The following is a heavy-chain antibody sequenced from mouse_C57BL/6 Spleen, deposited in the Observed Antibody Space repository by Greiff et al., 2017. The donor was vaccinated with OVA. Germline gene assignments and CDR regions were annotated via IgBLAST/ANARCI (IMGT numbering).Heavy chain of an antibody. V-gene: IGHV1-39*01. CDR2: INPNYGTT. CDR1: GYSFTDYN. CDR3: AREGGYEYDGRPYAMDY. J-gene: IGHJ4*01. D-gene: IGHD2-4*01. Sequence: LQESGPELVKPGASVKISCKASGYSFTDYNMNWVKQSNGKSLEWIGVINPNYGTTSYNQKFKGKATLTVDQSSSTAYMQLNSLTSEDSAVYYCAREGGYEYDGRPYAMDYWGQGTSVTVSS.